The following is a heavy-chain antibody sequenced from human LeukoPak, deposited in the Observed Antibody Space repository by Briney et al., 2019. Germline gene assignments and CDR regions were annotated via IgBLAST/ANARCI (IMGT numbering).Heavy chain of an antibody. Sequence: GGSLRLSCAASGFTFSSYWMHWVRQAPGKGLVWVSRINSDGTTTNYADSVRGRFTISRDNAKNTLFLQMNSLRAEDTAVYYCARGNYYAMDVWGQGTTVTVSS. V-gene: IGHV3-74*01. CDR2: INSDGTTT. CDR1: GFTFSSYW. J-gene: IGHJ6*02. CDR3: ARGNYYAMDV.